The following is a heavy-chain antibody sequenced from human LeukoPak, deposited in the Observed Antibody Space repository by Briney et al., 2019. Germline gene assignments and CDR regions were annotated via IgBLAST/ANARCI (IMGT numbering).Heavy chain of an antibody. CDR2: INHGGST. CDR1: GGSFSGYY. CDR3: ARPSITIFGVDLDAFDI. J-gene: IGHJ3*02. D-gene: IGHD3-3*01. V-gene: IGHV4-34*01. Sequence: SETLSLTCAVYGGSFSGYYWSWIRQPPGKGLEWIGEINHGGSTNYNPSLKSRVTISVDTSKNQFSLKLSSVTAADTAVYYCARPSITIFGVDLDAFDIWGQGTMVTVSS.